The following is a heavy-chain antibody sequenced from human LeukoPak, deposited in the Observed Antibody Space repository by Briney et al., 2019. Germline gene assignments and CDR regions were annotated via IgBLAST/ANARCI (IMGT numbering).Heavy chain of an antibody. Sequence: PSETLSLTCAVYGGSFSGYYWSWIRQPPGKGLEWIGEINHSGSTNYNPSLKSRVTISVDTSKNQFSLKLSSVTAADTAVYYCARENCNYVLKYYYYYMDVWGKGTTVTVSS. CDR2: INHSGST. J-gene: IGHJ6*03. CDR3: ARENCNYVLKYYYYYMDV. V-gene: IGHV4-34*01. CDR1: GGSFSGYY. D-gene: IGHD1-7*01.